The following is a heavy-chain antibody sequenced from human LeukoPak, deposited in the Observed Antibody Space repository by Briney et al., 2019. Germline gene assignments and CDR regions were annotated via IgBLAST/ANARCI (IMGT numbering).Heavy chain of an antibody. CDR2: ISAYNGNT. Sequence: GASVKVSCKASGYTFTSYGISWVRQAPGQGLEWMGWISAYNGNTNYAQKFQDRVTMTTDTSTSTVYMELSSLRSEDTAVYYCARVSLGGFDYWGQGTLVTVSS. V-gene: IGHV1-18*01. D-gene: IGHD1-26*01. J-gene: IGHJ4*02. CDR3: ARVSLGGFDY. CDR1: GYTFTSYG.